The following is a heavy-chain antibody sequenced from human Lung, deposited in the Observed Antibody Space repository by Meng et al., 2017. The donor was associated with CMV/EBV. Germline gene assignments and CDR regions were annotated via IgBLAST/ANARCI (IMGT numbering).Heavy chain of an antibody. CDR3: ARVEVGITSGDY. Sequence: ALVVQSGGVVKKPGTSLHVCCDACGYICTNYGITWVRQAPGQGVVWMGWISDYNGNTYYDQTLQGRVTMTTDTSKSTAYMELRCVSSADTAVYYCARVEVGITSGDYWGQGTLVTVSS. CDR2: ISDYNGNT. CDR1: GYICTNYG. J-gene: IGHJ4*02. V-gene: IGHV1-18*01. D-gene: IGHD2-2*01.